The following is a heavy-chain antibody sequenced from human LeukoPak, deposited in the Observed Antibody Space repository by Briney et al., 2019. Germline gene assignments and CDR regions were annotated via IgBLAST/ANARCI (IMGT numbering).Heavy chain of an antibody. CDR1: GFSFSTYW. V-gene: IGHV3-7*01. Sequence: PGGSLRLSCAASGFSFSTYWMSWVRQAPWRGVEGVANIKPHGSEKYYVDSVKGGFTISRDNAKNSLYLQMNSLRAEDTAVYYCARSPRLLWFGESPLSYGFDIWGQGTMVTVSS. J-gene: IGHJ3*02. CDR3: ARSPRLLWFGESPLSYGFDI. CDR2: IKPHGSEK. D-gene: IGHD3-10*01.